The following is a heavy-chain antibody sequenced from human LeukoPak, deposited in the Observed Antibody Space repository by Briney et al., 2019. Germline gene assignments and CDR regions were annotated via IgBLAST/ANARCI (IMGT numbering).Heavy chain of an antibody. V-gene: IGHV1-18*01. Sequence: GASVKVSCKASGYTFTSNGISWVRQAPGQGLEWMGWISGYNGNTNYAQKLQGRVTMTTDTSTNTAYMELRSLRSDDTAVYFCARESSTTVTTTGAIYYGMDVWGQGTTVTVSS. J-gene: IGHJ6*02. CDR3: ARESSTTVTTTGAIYYGMDV. CDR1: GYTFTSNG. D-gene: IGHD4-17*01. CDR2: ISGYNGNT.